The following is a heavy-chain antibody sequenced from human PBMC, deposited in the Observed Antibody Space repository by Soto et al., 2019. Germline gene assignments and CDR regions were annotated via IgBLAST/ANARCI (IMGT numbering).Heavy chain of an antibody. CDR1: GFTFSSYS. CDR3: AKDWLLLWFGELFDY. Sequence: GGSLRLSCAASGFTFSSYSMNWVRQAPGKGLEWVSYISSSSSTIYYADSVKGRFTISRDNSKNTLYLQMNSLRAEDTAVYYCAKDWLLLWFGELFDYWGQGTLVTVSS. CDR2: ISSSSSTI. J-gene: IGHJ4*02. V-gene: IGHV3-48*01. D-gene: IGHD3-10*01.